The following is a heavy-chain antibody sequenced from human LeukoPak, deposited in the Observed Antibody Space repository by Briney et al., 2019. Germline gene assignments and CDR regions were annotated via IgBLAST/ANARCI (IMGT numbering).Heavy chain of an antibody. V-gene: IGHV3-30*18. CDR2: ISYDGSNK. D-gene: IGHD6-19*01. J-gene: IGHJ4*02. Sequence: GGSLRLSCAASGFTFSSYGMHWVRQAPGKGLEWVAVISYDGSNKYYADSVKGRFTISRDNSKNTLYLQMNSLRAEDTAVYYWEKGVWIAVAGYYFDYGGQETLVTVS. CDR1: GFTFSSYG. CDR3: EKGVWIAVAGYYFDY.